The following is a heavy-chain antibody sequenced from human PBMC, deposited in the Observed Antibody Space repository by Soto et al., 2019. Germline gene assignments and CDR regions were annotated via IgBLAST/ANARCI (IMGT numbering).Heavy chain of an antibody. CDR3: ARESRTWVDGVIGPGDY. Sequence: QVQFVQSGAEVKEPGDSVKVSGRASGYIFTSNDITWVRQAPGQGLEWMGWIRVRNGDTHYAPKFRGRVTVTRDTSTSTAYMELRSLRSDDTAVYYCARESRTWVDGVIGPGDYWGQGTLVTVSS. V-gene: IGHV1-18*01. D-gene: IGHD3-10*01. CDR1: GYIFTSND. J-gene: IGHJ4*02. CDR2: IRVRNGDT.